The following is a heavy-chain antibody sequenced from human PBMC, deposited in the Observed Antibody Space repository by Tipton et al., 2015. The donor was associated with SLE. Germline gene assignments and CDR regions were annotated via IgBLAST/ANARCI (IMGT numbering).Heavy chain of an antibody. V-gene: IGHV4-61*02. Sequence: TLSLTCTVSGGSISSGSYYWSWIRQPAGKGLEWIGRIYTSGTTNYNPSLKSRVTISVDTSKNQFSLKLSSVTAADTAVYYCASGLLEGLFYYYYMDVWGKGTTVTVSS. CDR1: GGSISSGSYY. D-gene: IGHD3-3*01. J-gene: IGHJ6*03. CDR2: IYTSGTT. CDR3: ASGLLEGLFYYYYMDV.